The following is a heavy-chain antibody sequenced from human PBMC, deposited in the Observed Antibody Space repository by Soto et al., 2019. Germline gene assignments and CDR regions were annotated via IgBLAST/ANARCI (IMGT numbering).Heavy chain of an antibody. CDR2: VYYSGSA. D-gene: IGHD3-10*01. V-gene: IGHV4-59*01. CDR1: GGSIRSYY. Sequence: SETLSLTCNVSGGSIRSYYWNWIRQPPGKTLEWIGEVYYSGSANYNPSLKSRVTISVDMSKNQFSLKLNSVTAADTAVYYCARGSMVRGPTPFDYWGQGTLVTVS. J-gene: IGHJ4*02. CDR3: ARGSMVRGPTPFDY.